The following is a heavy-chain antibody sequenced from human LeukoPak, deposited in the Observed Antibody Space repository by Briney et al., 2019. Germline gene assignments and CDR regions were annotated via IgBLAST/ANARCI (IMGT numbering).Heavy chain of an antibody. D-gene: IGHD3-10*01. CDR1: GFTFSSYD. J-gene: IGHJ4*02. Sequence: GGSLRLSCAASGFTFSSYDMHWVRQATGKGLEGVSAIGTAGDTYYPGSVKGRFTISRENAKNSLYLQMNSLRAGDTAVYYCARDSSYYGSGSYGGIDYWGQGTLVTVSS. CDR2: IGTAGDT. CDR3: ARDSSYYGSGSYGGIDY. V-gene: IGHV3-13*01.